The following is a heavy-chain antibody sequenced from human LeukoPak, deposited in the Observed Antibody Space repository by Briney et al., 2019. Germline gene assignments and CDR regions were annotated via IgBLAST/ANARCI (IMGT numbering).Heavy chain of an antibody. CDR2: ITSSSSTI. CDR3: ARGPYGDYVDAFDI. J-gene: IGHJ3*02. Sequence: GGSLRLFCAASGFTFSTYTMNWVRQAPGKGLEWLSYITSSSSTIYYADSVKGRFTISRDNAKNSLYLQMNSLRDEDTAVYYCARGPYGDYVDAFDIWGQGTMVTVSS. V-gene: IGHV3-48*02. D-gene: IGHD4-17*01. CDR1: GFTFSTYT.